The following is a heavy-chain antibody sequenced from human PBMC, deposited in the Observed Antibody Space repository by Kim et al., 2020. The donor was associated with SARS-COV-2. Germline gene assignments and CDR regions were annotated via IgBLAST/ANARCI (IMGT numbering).Heavy chain of an antibody. V-gene: IGHV3-9*01. D-gene: IGHD3-10*01. Sequence: GSEDSVKGRFTISRDNAKNSLYLQMNSLRAEDTALYYCAAGFPLINAFDIWGQGTMVTVSS. CDR3: AAGFPLINAFDI. J-gene: IGHJ3*02.